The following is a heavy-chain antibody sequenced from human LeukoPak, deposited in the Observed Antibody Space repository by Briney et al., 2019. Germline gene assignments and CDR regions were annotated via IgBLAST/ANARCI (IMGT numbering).Heavy chain of an antibody. V-gene: IGHV3-33*06. CDR1: GLTLSNFG. J-gene: IGHJ4*02. CDR2: IWNDGSHQ. D-gene: IGHD3-10*01. Sequence: GGSLRLSCVASGLTLSNFGVHWVRQAPGNGPEWVAVIWNDGSHQYYSDSVKGRFTISRDNSENTVYLQMHSLRVDDTAMYFCAKDSNEFGDSYVDQWGQGTLVIVSS. CDR3: AKDSNEFGDSYVDQ.